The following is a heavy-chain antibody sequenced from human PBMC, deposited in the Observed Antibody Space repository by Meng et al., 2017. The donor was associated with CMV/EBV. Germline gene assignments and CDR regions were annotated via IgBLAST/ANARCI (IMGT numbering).Heavy chain of an antibody. CDR3: ARFQGWGTKNSYSNYTTSDY. J-gene: IGHJ4*02. CDR2: ISYDGSNK. D-gene: IGHD4-11*01. V-gene: IGHV3-30-3*01. Sequence: GESLKISCAASGFTFSSYAMHWVRQAPGKGLEWVAVISYDGSNKYYADSVKGRFTISRDNSKNTLYLQTNSLRAEDTAVYYCARFQGWGTKNSYSNYTTSDYWGQGTLVTVSS. CDR1: GFTFSSYA.